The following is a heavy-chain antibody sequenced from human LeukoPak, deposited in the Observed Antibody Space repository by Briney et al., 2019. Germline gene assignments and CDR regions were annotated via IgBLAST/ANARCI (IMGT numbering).Heavy chain of an antibody. CDR3: ARDSTGEQFDY. V-gene: IGHV3-30-3*01. CDR2: ISYDGSNK. D-gene: IGHD7-27*01. J-gene: IGHJ4*02. CDR1: GFTFSSYA. Sequence: GGSLRLSCAASGFTFSSYAMHWVRQAPGKGLEWVAVISYDGSNKYYADSVKGRFTISRDNSKNTLYLQMNSLRAEDTAVYYCARDSTGEQFDYWGQGTLHTVSS.